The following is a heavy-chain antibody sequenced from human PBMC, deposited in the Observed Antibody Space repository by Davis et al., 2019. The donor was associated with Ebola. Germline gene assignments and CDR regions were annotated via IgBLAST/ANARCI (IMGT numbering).Heavy chain of an antibody. V-gene: IGHV3-49*04. Sequence: SLKISCTASGLTFGDYAINWVRRAPGKGLELVGFIRSKAYRGKTEYAASVKGRFAISRDDSKSIAYLQMNSLKTEDTAVYYCARDLKQPPPSYYYGMDVWGQGTTVTVSS. J-gene: IGHJ6*02. CDR3: ARDLKQPPPSYYYGMDV. CDR1: GLTFGDYA. CDR2: IRSKAYRGKT. D-gene: IGHD6-13*01.